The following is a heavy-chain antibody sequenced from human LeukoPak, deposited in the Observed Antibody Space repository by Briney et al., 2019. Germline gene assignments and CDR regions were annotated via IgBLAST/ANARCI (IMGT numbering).Heavy chain of an antibody. CDR1: GGSISNYY. Sequence: SETLSLTCTVSGGSISNYYWSWIRQPPGKGLEWIGDIHHSESANYNPSLKSRVTVSVDTSKNQFSLKLSSVTAADTAVYYCARGGDTVTTVSGLVWFDPWGQGTLVTVSS. V-gene: IGHV4-59*01. CDR3: ARGGDTVTTVSGLVWFDP. CDR2: IHHSESA. J-gene: IGHJ5*02. D-gene: IGHD4-17*01.